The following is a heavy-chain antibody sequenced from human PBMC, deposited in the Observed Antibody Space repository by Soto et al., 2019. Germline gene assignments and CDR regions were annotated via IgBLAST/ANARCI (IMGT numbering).Heavy chain of an antibody. CDR2: INHSGSA. CDR1: GGSLSGNY. V-gene: IGHV4-34*01. J-gene: IGHJ4*02. CDR3: ARARADYYGSENYYKGGFYYFDH. D-gene: IGHD3-10*01. Sequence: QVLLQQWGAGLLKPSETLSLTCAVYGGSLSGNYWTWIRQSPGKGLEWIGNINHSGSAIYNPSLKRRVTISVGTSNTQFFLELSSVTAADTAVYYCARARADYYGSENYYKGGFYYFDHWGQGTLVTVSS.